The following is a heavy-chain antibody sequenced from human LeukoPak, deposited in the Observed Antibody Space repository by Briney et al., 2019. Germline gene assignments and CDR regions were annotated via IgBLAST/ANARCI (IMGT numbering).Heavy chain of an antibody. CDR1: GFSFSNYA. CDR3: AKYLMAKGPPYALDV. V-gene: IGHV3-23*01. D-gene: IGHD2-8*01. CDR2: ISGSGAST. J-gene: IGHJ6*02. Sequence: PGGSLRLSCAASGFSFSNYAMSWVRQAPGKGLEWVSVISGSGASTSYADSVQGRFTISRDNSKNTLYLQMNSLRADDTALYYCAKYLMAKGPPYALDVWGQGTTVTVSS.